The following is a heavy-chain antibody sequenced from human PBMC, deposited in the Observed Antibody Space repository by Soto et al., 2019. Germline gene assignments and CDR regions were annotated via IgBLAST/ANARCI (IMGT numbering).Heavy chain of an antibody. V-gene: IGHV4-39*01. D-gene: IGHD6-13*01. CDR3: ARHIAAAGAVWFDP. Sequence: PSETLSLTCTVSVVSISSSSYYCGWIRQPPGKGLEWIGSIYYSGSTYYNPSLKSRVTISVDTSKNQFSLKLSSVTAADTAVYYCARHIAAAGAVWFDPWGQGTLVTVSS. J-gene: IGHJ5*02. CDR1: VVSISSSSYY. CDR2: IYYSGST.